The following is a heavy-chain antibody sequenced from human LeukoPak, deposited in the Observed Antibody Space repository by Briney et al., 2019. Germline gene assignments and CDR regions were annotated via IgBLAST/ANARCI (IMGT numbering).Heavy chain of an antibody. V-gene: IGHV3-48*03. CDR3: ARDRGSSGPFDY. CDR2: ISSSGSTI. Sequence: GGSLRLSCAASGFTFSSYEMNWVRQAPGKGLEWVSYISSSGSTIYYVDSVKGRFTISRDNAKNSLYLQMNSLRAEDTAVYYCARDRGSSGPFDYWGQGTLVTVPS. CDR1: GFTFSSYE. J-gene: IGHJ4*02. D-gene: IGHD6-25*01.